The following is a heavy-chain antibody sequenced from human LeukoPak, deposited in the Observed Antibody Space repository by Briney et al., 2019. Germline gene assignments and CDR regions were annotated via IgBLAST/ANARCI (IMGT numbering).Heavy chain of an antibody. CDR1: GVSISSGGYF. J-gene: IGHJ3*02. D-gene: IGHD2-2*01. Sequence: SETLSLTCTVSGVSISSGGYFWSWIRQPAGKGLEWIGRFYVSGSTNYNPSLQSRVTISVDTSKSQFSLKLTSVTAADTAVYYCAVGNCPTTSCYPGVAFDIWGQGTMVTVSS. CDR3: AVGNCPTTSCYPGVAFDI. CDR2: FYVSGST. V-gene: IGHV4-61*02.